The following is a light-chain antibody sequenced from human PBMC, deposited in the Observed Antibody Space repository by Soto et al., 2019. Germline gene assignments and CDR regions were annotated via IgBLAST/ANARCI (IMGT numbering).Light chain of an antibody. CDR2: KAS. J-gene: IGKJ4*01. V-gene: IGKV1-5*03. CDR1: QSISDW. CDR3: QQYDAFPLT. Sequence: DTQLTQSPSTLSASVGDRVTITCRASQSISDWLAWYQQKPGKAPKLLIYKASTLQSGVPSRISGSRSGTEFTLTISSLQPDDFPTYYCQQYDAFPLTFGGGTKVEIK.